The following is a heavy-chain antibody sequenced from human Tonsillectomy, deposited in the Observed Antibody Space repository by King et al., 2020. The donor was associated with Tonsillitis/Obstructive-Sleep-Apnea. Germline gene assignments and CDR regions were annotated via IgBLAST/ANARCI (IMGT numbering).Heavy chain of an antibody. J-gene: IGHJ5*02. Sequence: QVQLVESGGGVVQPGRSLRLSCAASGFTFSSYGMHWVRQAPGKGLEWVAVIWYDGSNKYYADSVKGRFTISRDNSKNTLYLQMNSLRAEDTAVYYCARDEGRYCSSTSCLYNWFDPWGQGTLVTVSS. D-gene: IGHD2-2*01. V-gene: IGHV3-33*01. CDR1: GFTFSSYG. CDR3: ARDEGRYCSSTSCLYNWFDP. CDR2: IWYDGSNK.